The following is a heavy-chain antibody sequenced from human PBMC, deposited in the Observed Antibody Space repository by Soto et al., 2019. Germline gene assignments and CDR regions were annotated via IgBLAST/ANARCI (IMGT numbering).Heavy chain of an antibody. Sequence: PSETLSLTCTVSGGSISSYYWSWIRQPPGKGLEWIGYIYYSGSTNYNPPLKSRVTISVDTSKNQFSLKLSSVTAADTAVYYCARDRYGSGSYYDYWGQGTLVTVSS. CDR2: IYYSGST. D-gene: IGHD3-10*01. J-gene: IGHJ4*02. CDR3: ARDRYGSGSYYDY. V-gene: IGHV4-59*01. CDR1: GGSISSYY.